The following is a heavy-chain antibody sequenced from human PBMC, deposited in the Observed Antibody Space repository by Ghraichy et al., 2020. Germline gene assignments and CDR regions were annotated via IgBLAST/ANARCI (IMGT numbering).Heavy chain of an antibody. V-gene: IGHV4-4*07. CDR3: ARDLAYSSSSSANWFDP. D-gene: IGHD6-13*01. J-gene: IGHJ5*02. Sequence: SQTLSLTCTVSGGSISSYYWSWIRQPAGKGLEWIGRIYTSGSTNYNPSLKSRVTMSVDTSKNQFSLKLSSVTAADTAVYYCARDLAYSSSSSANWFDPWGQGTLVTVSS. CDR2: IYTSGST. CDR1: GGSISSYY.